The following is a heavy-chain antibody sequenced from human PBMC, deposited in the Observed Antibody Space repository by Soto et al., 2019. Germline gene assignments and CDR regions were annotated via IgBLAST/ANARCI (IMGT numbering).Heavy chain of an antibody. CDR3: AKDESGSYPKLFDY. V-gene: IGHV3-23*01. CDR1: GFSSSSYA. Sequence: GGSLRLSCAVSGFSSSSYAMAWVRQAPGKGLEWVSAISGSGGNTYYADSAKGRFTISRDNSKNTLYLQMNSLRAEDTAVYYCAKDESGSYPKLFDYWGQGTLVTVSS. CDR2: ISGSGGNT. J-gene: IGHJ4*02. D-gene: IGHD1-26*01.